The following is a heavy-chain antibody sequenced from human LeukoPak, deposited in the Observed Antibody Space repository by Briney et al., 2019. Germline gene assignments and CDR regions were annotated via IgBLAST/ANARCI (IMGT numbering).Heavy chain of an antibody. J-gene: IGHJ4*02. D-gene: IGHD3-22*01. Sequence: GGSLRLSCAASGFTFSSYGMHCVRQAPGKGLEWLAVIWYDGSNKYYADSVKGRFTISRDNSKNTLYLQMNSLRAEDTAVYYCARDQDYYHSSGYPDYWRQGPLATVSS. V-gene: IGHV3-33*01. CDR3: ARDQDYYHSSGYPDY. CDR2: IWYDGSNK. CDR1: GFTFSSYG.